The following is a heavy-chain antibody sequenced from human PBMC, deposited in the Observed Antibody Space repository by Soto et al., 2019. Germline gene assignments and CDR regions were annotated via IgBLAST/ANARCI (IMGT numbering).Heavy chain of an antibody. CDR2: IYYSGST. CDR1: GGSISSYY. V-gene: IGHV4-59*08. CDR3: ARQTTIFGVVIPDYYYYIDV. D-gene: IGHD3-3*01. J-gene: IGHJ6*03. Sequence: LETLSLTCTVSGGSISSYYWSWIRQPPGKGLEWIGYIYYSGSTNYNPSLKSRVTISVDTSKNQFSLKLSSVTAADTAVYYCARQTTIFGVVIPDYYYYIDVWGKGTTVTVSS.